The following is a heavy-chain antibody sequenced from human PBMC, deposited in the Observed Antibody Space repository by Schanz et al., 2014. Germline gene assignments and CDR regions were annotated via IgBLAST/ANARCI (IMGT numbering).Heavy chain of an antibody. D-gene: IGHD2-2*01. Sequence: VQLVESGGGLVQPGESLRLSCAASGFTFSNHALSWVRQAPGKGLEWVSGIGGSGDSTHYADSVKGRFSISRDNSKNTLYLHMNNLRAEDAAVYYCAKVAPAATYIDSWGLGTLVTVSS. V-gene: IGHV3-23*04. CDR2: IGGSGDST. J-gene: IGHJ4*02. CDR3: AKVAPAATYIDS. CDR1: GFTFSNHA.